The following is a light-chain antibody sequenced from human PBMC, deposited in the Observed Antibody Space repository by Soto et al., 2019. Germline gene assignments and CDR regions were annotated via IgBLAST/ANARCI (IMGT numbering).Light chain of an antibody. Sequence: DIQMTQSPTSLSASVGDRVTITCQASQDIANYLNWYQQKPGEAPKLLIYDESNLERGVPSRFTGRGSRTEFSLTISGLQPEDVATYYCQQYHLTPLTFGPGTKVDIK. V-gene: IGKV1-33*01. CDR2: DES. CDR3: QQYHLTPLT. J-gene: IGKJ3*01. CDR1: QDIANY.